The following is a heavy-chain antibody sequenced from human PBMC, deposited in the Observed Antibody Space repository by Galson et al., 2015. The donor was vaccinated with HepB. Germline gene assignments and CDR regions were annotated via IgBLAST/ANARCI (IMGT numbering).Heavy chain of an antibody. D-gene: IGHD2-15*01. V-gene: IGHV1-46*01. CDR3: ARAGGGSCYFCSYYYYMDV. J-gene: IGHJ6*03. CDR1: GYTFTSYY. Sequence: SVKVSCKASGYTFTSYYMHWVRQAPGQGLEWMGIINPSGGSTSYAQKFQGRVTMTRDTSTSTVYMELSSLRSEDTAVYYCARAGGGSCYFCSYYYYMDVWGKGTTVTVSS. CDR2: INPSGGST.